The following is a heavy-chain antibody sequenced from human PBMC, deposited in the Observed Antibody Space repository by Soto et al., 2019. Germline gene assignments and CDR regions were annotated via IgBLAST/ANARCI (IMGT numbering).Heavy chain of an antibody. D-gene: IGHD3-10*01. J-gene: IGHJ4*02. CDR1: GFTFSSYA. CDR2: ISYDGSNK. CDR3: ARGGAHFDY. V-gene: IGHV3-30-3*01. Sequence: QVQLVESGGGVVQPGRSLRLSCAASGFTFSSYAMHWVRQAPGKGLEWVAVISYDGSNKYYADSVKGRFTISRDNSKNTLCLQMNRLRAEDTAVYYCARGGAHFDYWGQGTLVTVSS.